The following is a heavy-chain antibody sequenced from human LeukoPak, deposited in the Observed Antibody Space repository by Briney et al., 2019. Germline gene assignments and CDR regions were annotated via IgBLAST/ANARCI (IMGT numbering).Heavy chain of an antibody. V-gene: IGHV4-61*02. CDR2: IFTTGST. D-gene: IGHD2-15*01. CDR3: AREAGWTLVLRISGSAFDI. J-gene: IGHJ3*02. CDR1: GGSISSGRFY. Sequence: SQTLSLTCTVSGGSISSGRFYWSWIRQPAGKGLEWIGRIFTTGSTNYNPSLKSRVTISVDTSKNQFSLKLSSVTAADTAVYYCAREAGWTLVLRISGSAFDIWGQGTMVTVSS.